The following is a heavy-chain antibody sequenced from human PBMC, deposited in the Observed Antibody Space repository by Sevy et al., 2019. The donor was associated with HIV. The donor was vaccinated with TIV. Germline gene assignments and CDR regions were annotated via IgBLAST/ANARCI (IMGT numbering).Heavy chain of an antibody. CDR1: GGTFSSYA. CDR3: ARDSYGGNSGDLYYYYYYGMDV. CDR2: IIPIFGTA. V-gene: IGHV1-69*13. Sequence: ASVKVSCKASGGTFSSYAISWVRQAPGQGLEWMGGIIPIFGTANYAQKFQGRVTITADESTNTAYMELSSLRSEDTAVYYCARDSYGGNSGDLYYYYYYGMDVWGQGTTVTVSS. J-gene: IGHJ6*02. D-gene: IGHD4-17*01.